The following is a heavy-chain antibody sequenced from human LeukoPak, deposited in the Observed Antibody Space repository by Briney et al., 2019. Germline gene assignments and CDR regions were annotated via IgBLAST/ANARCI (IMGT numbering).Heavy chain of an antibody. D-gene: IGHD2-2*01. Sequence: SETLSLTCTVSGYSISSGYYWGWIRQPPGKRLEWIGSIYHSGSTYYYPSLKSRVTISVDTSKNQFSLKLSSVTAADTAVYYCARGPSSTSGGSAFDIWGQGTMVTVSS. CDR2: IYHSGST. CDR1: GYSISSGYY. CDR3: ARGPSSTSGGSAFDI. V-gene: IGHV4-38-2*02. J-gene: IGHJ3*02.